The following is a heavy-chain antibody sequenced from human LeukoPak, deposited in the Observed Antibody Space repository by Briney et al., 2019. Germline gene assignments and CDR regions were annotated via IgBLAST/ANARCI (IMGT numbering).Heavy chain of an antibody. CDR2: IYSGGTT. CDR1: GFTVNSNY. Sequence: GGSLRLSCAASGFTVNSNYWSWVRQAPGKGLEWVSVIYSGGTTYYADSVKGRFTFSRDNSKNMLHLQMNSLRAEDTAVYYCARGFNRGFDPWGQGTLVTVSS. J-gene: IGHJ5*02. D-gene: IGHD3-10*01. V-gene: IGHV3-53*01. CDR3: ARGFNRGFDP.